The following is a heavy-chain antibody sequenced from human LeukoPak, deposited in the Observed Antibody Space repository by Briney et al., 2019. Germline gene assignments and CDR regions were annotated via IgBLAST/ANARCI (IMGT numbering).Heavy chain of an antibody. CDR1: GGSFSGYY. J-gene: IGHJ4*02. D-gene: IGHD6-19*01. CDR3: ARVYGYSGGWYSRPYYFDY. Sequence: SETLSLTCAVYGGSFSGYYWSWIRQPPGKGLEWIGEINHSGSTNYNPSLKSRVTISVDTSKNQFSLKLSSVTAADTAVYYCARVYGYSGGWYSRPYYFDYWGQGTLVTVSS. CDR2: INHSGST. V-gene: IGHV4-34*01.